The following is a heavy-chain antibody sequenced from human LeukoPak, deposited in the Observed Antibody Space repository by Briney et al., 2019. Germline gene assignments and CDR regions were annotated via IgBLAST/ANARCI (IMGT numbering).Heavy chain of an antibody. D-gene: IGHD3-3*01. CDR1: GGSFSGYY. CDR3: ARRRVLRFLEA. V-gene: IGHV4-34*01. Sequence: PSETLSLTCAVYGGSFSGYYWSWIRQPPGKGLEWIGEINHSGSTNYNPSLKSRVTISVDTSKNQFSLKLSSVTAADTAVYYCARRRVLRFLEAWGQGTLVTVSS. J-gene: IGHJ5*02. CDR2: INHSGST.